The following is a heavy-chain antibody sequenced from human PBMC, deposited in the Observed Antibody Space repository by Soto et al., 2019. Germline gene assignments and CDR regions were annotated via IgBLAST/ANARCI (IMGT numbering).Heavy chain of an antibody. D-gene: IGHD6-6*01. J-gene: IGHJ6*02. CDR1: GGSISSSSYY. CDR3: ARHGDGSSYYYYGMDV. CDR2: IYYSGST. V-gene: IGHV4-39*01. Sequence: SETLSLTCTVSGGSISSSSYYWGWIRQPPGKGLEWIGSIYYSGSTYYNPSLKSRVTISVDTSKNQFSLKLSSVTAADTAVYYCARHGDGSSYYYYGMDVWGQGTTVTVSS.